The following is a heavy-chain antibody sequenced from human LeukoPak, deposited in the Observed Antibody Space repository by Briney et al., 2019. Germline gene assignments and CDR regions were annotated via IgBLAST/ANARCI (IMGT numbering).Heavy chain of an antibody. D-gene: IGHD4-17*01. CDR3: ARGFGDYGDYYG. Sequence: GGSLRLSCAASGFTFSSYSMNWVRQAPGKGLEWVSSISRSSSYIYYADSVKGRFTISRDNAKNSLYLQMNSLRAEDTAVYYCARGFGDYGDYYGWGQGTLVTVSS. J-gene: IGHJ4*02. V-gene: IGHV3-21*01. CDR2: ISRSSSYI. CDR1: GFTFSSYS.